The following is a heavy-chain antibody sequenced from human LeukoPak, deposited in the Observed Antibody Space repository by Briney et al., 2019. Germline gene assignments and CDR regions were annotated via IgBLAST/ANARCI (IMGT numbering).Heavy chain of an antibody. CDR3: AKXRIAVAGTDWFDP. D-gene: IGHD6-19*01. J-gene: IGHJ5*02. Sequence: PGGSLRLSCAASGFTFSXYAMSWVRQAPGKXXXXXXXXSGSGXXTYXXXXXXXXXXXXXXNSKNTLYLQMNSLRAEDTAVYYCAKXRIAVAGTDWFDPWGQGTLVTVSS. CDR2: XSGSGXXT. V-gene: IGHV3-23*01. CDR1: GFTFSXYA.